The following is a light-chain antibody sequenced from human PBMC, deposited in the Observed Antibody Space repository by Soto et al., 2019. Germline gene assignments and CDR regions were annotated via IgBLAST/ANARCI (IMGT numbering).Light chain of an antibody. J-gene: IGKJ4*01. CDR2: RTS. CDR3: QQYNSLSSVS. Sequence: EIVMTQSPATLSVSPGERATLSCRASQSISSNLAWYQQKPGQAPRLLMFRTSSRATGFPARFSGSGSGTEFTLTITSLQPDDSATYYCQQYNSLSSVSFGGGTKVDIK. V-gene: IGKV3-15*01. CDR1: QSISSN.